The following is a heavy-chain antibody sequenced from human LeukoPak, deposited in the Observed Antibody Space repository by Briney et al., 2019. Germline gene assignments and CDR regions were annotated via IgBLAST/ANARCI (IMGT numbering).Heavy chain of an antibody. CDR2: IYHSGST. CDR3: ARDTGDGYNSFFDY. J-gene: IGHJ4*02. D-gene: IGHD5-24*01. CDR1: GGSISSGGYS. Sequence: PSETLSLTCAVSGGSISSGGYSWSWIRQPPGKGLEWIGYIYHSGSTYYNPSLKSRVTISVDRSKNQFSLKLSSVTAADTAVYYCARDTGDGYNSFFDYWGQGTLVTVSS. V-gene: IGHV4-30-2*01.